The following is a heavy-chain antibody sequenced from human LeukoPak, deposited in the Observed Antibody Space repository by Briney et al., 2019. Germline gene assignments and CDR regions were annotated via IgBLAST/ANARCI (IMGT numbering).Heavy chain of an antibody. Sequence: WASVKVSCKASGYTFTSYSISWVRQAPGQGLEWMGWISAYNGNTNYAQKLQGRVTMTTDTSTSTAYMELRSLRSDDTAVYYCARDRYYDFWSGYYSPGNNWFDPWGQGTLVTVSS. CDR1: GYTFTSYS. D-gene: IGHD3-3*01. J-gene: IGHJ5*02. V-gene: IGHV1-18*01. CDR2: ISAYNGNT. CDR3: ARDRYYDFWSGYYSPGNNWFDP.